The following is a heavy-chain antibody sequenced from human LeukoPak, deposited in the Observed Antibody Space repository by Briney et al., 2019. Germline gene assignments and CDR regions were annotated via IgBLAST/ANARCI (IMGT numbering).Heavy chain of an antibody. J-gene: IGHJ6*02. Sequence: SLRLSCAASGFTFSSYAMHWVRQAPGKGLEWVAVISYDGSNKYYADSVKGRFTISRDNSKNTLYLQMNSLRAEDTAVYYCARDLPLTTVTTGGMDVWGQGTTVTVSS. V-gene: IGHV3-30-3*01. CDR2: ISYDGSNK. D-gene: IGHD4-17*01. CDR1: GFTFSSYA. CDR3: ARDLPLTTVTTGGMDV.